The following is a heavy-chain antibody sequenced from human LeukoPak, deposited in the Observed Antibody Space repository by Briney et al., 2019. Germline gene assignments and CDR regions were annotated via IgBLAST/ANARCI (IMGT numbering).Heavy chain of an antibody. J-gene: IGHJ5*02. V-gene: IGHV1-18*04. CDR1: GYTFTSYY. CDR2: ISAYNGNT. CDR3: ARLATGTTGVWFDP. D-gene: IGHD1-1*01. Sequence: GASVNVSCKASGYTFTSYYMHWVRQAPGQGLEWMGWISAYNGNTNYAQKLQGRVTMTTDTSTSTAYMELRSLRSDDTAVYYCARLATGTTGVWFDPWGQGTLVTVSS.